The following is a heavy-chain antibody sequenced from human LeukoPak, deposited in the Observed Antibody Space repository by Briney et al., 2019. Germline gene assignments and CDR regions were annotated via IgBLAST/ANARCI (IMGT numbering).Heavy chain of an antibody. D-gene: IGHD3-10*01. Sequence: PSETLSLTCTVSGGSISSYYWSWIRQPPGKGLEWIGEINHSGSTNYNPSLKSRVTISVDTSKNQFSLKLSSVTAADTAVYYCARAIDTSGDWFDPWGQGTLVTVSS. CDR2: INHSGST. CDR3: ARAIDTSGDWFDP. V-gene: IGHV4-34*01. CDR1: GGSISSYY. J-gene: IGHJ5*02.